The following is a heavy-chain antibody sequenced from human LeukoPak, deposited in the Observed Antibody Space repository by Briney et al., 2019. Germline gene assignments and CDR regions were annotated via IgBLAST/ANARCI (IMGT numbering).Heavy chain of an antibody. D-gene: IGHD1-14*01. J-gene: IGHJ4*02. V-gene: IGHV3-30*03. Sequence: GGSLRLSCAASGFIFSSYNLNWVRQAPGKGLEWVSGISYDGTMTYYSDSLKGRFTNSRDNSKNTLYLQMKSLRVEDTAVYYCARDPRGPTGYDHSGRDTFDYWGQGTLVTVSS. CDR1: GFIFSSYN. CDR3: ARDPRGPTGYDHSGRDTFDY. CDR2: ISYDGTMT.